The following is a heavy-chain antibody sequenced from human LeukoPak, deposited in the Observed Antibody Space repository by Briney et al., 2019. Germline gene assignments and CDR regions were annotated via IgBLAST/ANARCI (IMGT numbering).Heavy chain of an antibody. D-gene: IGHD1-26*01. CDR3: ARDQSGSYIFDY. CDR1: GDSISSYY. CDR2: NSGIT. V-gene: IGHV4-59*01. Sequence: SETLSLTCTVSGDSISSYYWSWIRQPPGKGLEWIGSNSGITSYNPSLKSRVIISVHTYKNQFSLELSSVTAADAAVYYCARDQSGSYIFDYWGQGTLVSVSS. J-gene: IGHJ4*02.